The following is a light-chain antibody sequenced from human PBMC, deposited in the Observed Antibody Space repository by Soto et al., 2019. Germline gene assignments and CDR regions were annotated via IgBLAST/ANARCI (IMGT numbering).Light chain of an antibody. CDR3: AAWDDSLTGYV. Sequence: QSVLTQPPSVSEAPRQRVTISCSGSSSNIGNNAVNWYQQLPGKAPKLLIYYDVLLPSGVSDRFSGSKSATSASLAISGLQSEDEADYYCAAWDDSLTGYVFGPGTKVTVL. CDR1: SSNIGNNA. CDR2: YDV. V-gene: IGLV1-36*01. J-gene: IGLJ1*01.